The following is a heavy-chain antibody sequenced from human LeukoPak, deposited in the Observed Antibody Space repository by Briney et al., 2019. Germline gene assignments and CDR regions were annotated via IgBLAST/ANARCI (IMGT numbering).Heavy chain of an antibody. CDR1: GFTFSSYA. V-gene: IGHV3-23*01. CDR3: ARDSLLEWLLAPLGY. CDR2: ISGSGGST. J-gene: IGHJ4*02. Sequence: GGSLRLSCAASGFTFSSYAMSWVRQAPGKGLEWVSAISGSGGSTYYADSVKGRFTISRDNSKNTLYLQMNSLRAEDTAVYYCARDSLLEWLLAPLGYWGQGTLVTVSS. D-gene: IGHD3-3*01.